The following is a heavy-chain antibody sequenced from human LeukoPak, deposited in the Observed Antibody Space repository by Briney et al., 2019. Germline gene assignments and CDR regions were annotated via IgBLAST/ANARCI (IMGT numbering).Heavy chain of an antibody. CDR2: INPGNGDT. CDR1: GYSFTSQD. CDR3: ASGQYYDFWSGYYTGIPWSY. D-gene: IGHD3-3*01. Sequence: ASVKVSCKTSGYSFTSQDMHWVRQAPGQSLEWMGCINPGNGDTKYSQEFQGRVTITRDTSATTAYMELSRLRSDDTAVYYCASGQYYDFWSGYYTGIPWSYWGQGTLVTVSS. J-gene: IGHJ4*02. V-gene: IGHV1-3*01.